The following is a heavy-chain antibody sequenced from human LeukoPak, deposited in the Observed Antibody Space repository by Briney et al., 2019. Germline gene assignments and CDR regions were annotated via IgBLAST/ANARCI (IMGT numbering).Heavy chain of an antibody. Sequence: ASVKVSCKASGYTFTGYYMHWVRQAPGQGLEWMGWINPNSGGTNYAQKFQSRVIMTRDTSISTAYMELSRLRSDDTAVYYCARDLVWFGEFDYWGQGTLVTVSS. V-gene: IGHV1-2*02. CDR2: INPNSGGT. J-gene: IGHJ4*02. CDR1: GYTFTGYY. CDR3: ARDLVWFGEFDY. D-gene: IGHD3-10*01.